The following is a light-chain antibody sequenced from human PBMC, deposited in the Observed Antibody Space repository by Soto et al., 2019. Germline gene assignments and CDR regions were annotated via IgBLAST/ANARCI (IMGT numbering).Light chain of an antibody. V-gene: IGKV3-11*01. J-gene: IGKJ4*01. CDR3: QQRSSWLT. CDR1: QSIGDY. Sequence: VLRQSPATLSLSPGERATLSCRASQSIGDYLAWYQHKPAQAPRLLIYDASKRATGIPARFNGSGSGTDFTLTISTLEPEDFAVYYCQQRSSWLTFGGGTKVDIK. CDR2: DAS.